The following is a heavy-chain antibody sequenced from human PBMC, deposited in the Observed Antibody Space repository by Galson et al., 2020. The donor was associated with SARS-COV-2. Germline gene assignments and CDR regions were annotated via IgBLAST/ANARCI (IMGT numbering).Heavy chain of an antibody. J-gene: IGHJ5*02. V-gene: IGHV3-53*01. D-gene: IGHD6-6*01. Sequence: GASLKISCAASGFSVSDDYMRWVRQAPGRGLEWVSVVYSGDRTFYADSVKGRFTISRDSSKNTLYLQMNSLRVEDTAVYYCVTRPWDWGSWGQGTLVTVSS. CDR1: GFSVSDDY. CDR3: VTRPWDWGS. CDR2: VYSGDRT.